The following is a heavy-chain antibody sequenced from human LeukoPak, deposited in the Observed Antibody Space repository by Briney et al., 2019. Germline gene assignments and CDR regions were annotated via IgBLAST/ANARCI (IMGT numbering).Heavy chain of an antibody. CDR3: ATAHSSGRPSSARDFDY. CDR1: GGSFSGYY. CDR2: INHSGST. Sequence: SETLSLTCAVYGGSFSGYYWSWIRQPPGKGLEWIGEINHSGSTNYNPSLKSRVTISVDTSKNQLSLKLSSVTAAETAVYYCATAHSSGRPSSARDFDYWGQGTLVTVSS. V-gene: IGHV4-34*01. J-gene: IGHJ4*02. D-gene: IGHD3-22*01.